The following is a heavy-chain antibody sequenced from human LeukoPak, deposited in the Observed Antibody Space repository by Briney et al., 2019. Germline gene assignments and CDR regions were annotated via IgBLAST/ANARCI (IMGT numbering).Heavy chain of an antibody. Sequence: GTLSLTCAVSGGSISSSNWWSWVRQPPGKGLEWVSTVRGSGGTSYYADSVKGRFTVSRDNSKNTLGLQMNSLRAEDTAIYYCAKDRVDGYNPLDYWGQGTLVTVSS. CDR1: GGSISSSN. J-gene: IGHJ4*02. CDR3: AKDRVDGYNPLDY. CDR2: VRGSGGTS. D-gene: IGHD5-24*01. V-gene: IGHV3-23*01.